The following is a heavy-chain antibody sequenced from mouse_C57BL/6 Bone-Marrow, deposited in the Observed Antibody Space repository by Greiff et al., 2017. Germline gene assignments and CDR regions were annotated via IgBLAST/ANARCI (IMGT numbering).Heavy chain of an antibody. V-gene: IGHV5-6*01. Sequence: EVKLLESGGDLVKPGGSLKLSCAASGFTFSSYGMSWVRQTPDKRLEWVATISSGGSYTYYPDSVKGRFTITRDNAKNTLYLQMSSLKSEDTAISYCARMMVACIAYWGQGTLVTVSA. D-gene: IGHD1-1*02. CDR3: ARMMVACIAY. J-gene: IGHJ3*01. CDR1: GFTFSSYG. CDR2: ISSGGSYT.